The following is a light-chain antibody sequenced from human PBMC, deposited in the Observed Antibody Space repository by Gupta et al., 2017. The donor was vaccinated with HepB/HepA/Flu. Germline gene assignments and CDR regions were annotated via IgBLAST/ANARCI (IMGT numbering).Light chain of an antibody. CDR2: DAS. Sequence: EIVLTQSPGTLSLSPGERATLSCRASQSVGTYLAWYQQKPGQAPRLLIFDASSRIAGIPDRFIGSGSGTDFTLTISGLEPEDFAVYYCQQYGRSLFFGPGTKLHIK. CDR3: QQYGRSLF. CDR1: QSVGTY. V-gene: IGKV3-20*01. J-gene: IGKJ3*01.